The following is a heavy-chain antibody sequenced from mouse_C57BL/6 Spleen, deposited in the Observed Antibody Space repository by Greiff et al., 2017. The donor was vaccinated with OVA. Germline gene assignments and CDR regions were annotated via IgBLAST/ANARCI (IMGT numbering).Heavy chain of an antibody. J-gene: IGHJ1*03. Sequence: DVQLQESGPELVKPGASVKMSCKASGYTFTDYNMHWVKQSHGKSLEWIGYINPNNGGTSYNQKFKGKATLTVNKSSSTAYMELRSLTSEDSAVYYCARNYDYDWYFDVWGTGTTVTVSS. CDR2: INPNNGGT. V-gene: IGHV1-22*01. CDR1: GYTFTDYN. CDR3: ARNYDYDWYFDV. D-gene: IGHD2-4*01.